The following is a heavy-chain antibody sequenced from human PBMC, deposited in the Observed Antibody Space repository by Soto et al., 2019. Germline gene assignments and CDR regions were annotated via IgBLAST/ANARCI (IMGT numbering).Heavy chain of an antibody. V-gene: IGHV1-18*01. CDR2: ISAYNGNT. D-gene: IGHD3-10*01. CDR3: ARDGGYSSDY. Sequence: QVQLVQSGAEVKKPGASVKVSCKASGYTFTSYVISWVRQAPGQGLEWMGWISAYNGNTNYAQKLQGRVTMTPDTSTSPAYMELRRLRPDETAVYYCARDGGYSSDYWSQGTLVTVSS. CDR1: GYTFTSYV. J-gene: IGHJ4*02.